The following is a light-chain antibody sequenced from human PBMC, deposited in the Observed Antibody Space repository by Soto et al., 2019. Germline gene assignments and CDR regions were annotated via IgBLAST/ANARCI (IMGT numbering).Light chain of an antibody. CDR1: QSVSSSY. CDR2: GAS. V-gene: IGKV3-20*01. CDR3: QQYGRSPLLT. J-gene: IGKJ3*01. Sequence: EIVLTQSPGTLSLSPGERATLSCRASQSVSSSYLAWYQQKPGQAPRHLIYGASSRATGIPDRFSGSGSGTDFTLTISRLEPEDFAVYYCQQYGRSPLLTFGPGTKVDIK.